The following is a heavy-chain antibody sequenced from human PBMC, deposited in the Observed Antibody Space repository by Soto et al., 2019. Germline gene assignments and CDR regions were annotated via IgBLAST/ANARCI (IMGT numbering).Heavy chain of an antibody. V-gene: IGHV3-30*18. Sequence: GGSLRLSCAVSGFTFRWFGMNWVRQAPGKGLEWVARISNDGSNEYYVDSVKGRFTISRDNSKNTLYLQMDSLRAEDTAVYYCAKGEVRGIIPSYFDYWGLGTLVTVSS. D-gene: IGHD3-10*01. CDR1: GFTFRWFG. CDR3: AKGEVRGIIPSYFDY. CDR2: ISNDGSNE. J-gene: IGHJ4*02.